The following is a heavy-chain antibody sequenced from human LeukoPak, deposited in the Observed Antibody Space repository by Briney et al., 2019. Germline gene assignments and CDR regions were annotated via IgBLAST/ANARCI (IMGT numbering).Heavy chain of an antibody. D-gene: IGHD3-10*01. Sequence: SQTLSLTCTVSGGSISSGDYYWSWIRQPPGKGLEWIGYIYYSGSTYYNPSLKSRVTISVDTSKNQFSLKLSSVTAADTAVYYCAREIVGFGDYYMDVWGKGTTVTVSS. J-gene: IGHJ6*03. CDR1: GGSISSGDYY. V-gene: IGHV4-30-4*08. CDR3: AREIVGFGDYYMDV. CDR2: IYYSGST.